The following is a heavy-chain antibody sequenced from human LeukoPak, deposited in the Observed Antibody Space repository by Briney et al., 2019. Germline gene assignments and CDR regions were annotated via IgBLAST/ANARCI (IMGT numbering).Heavy chain of an antibody. CDR2: IYYSGST. CDR1: GGSISSGAYY. CDR3: AREADAVVTDAFDI. J-gene: IGHJ3*02. D-gene: IGHD3-22*01. Sequence: PSETLSLTCTVSGGSISSGAYYWSWIRQHPGKGLEWIGYIYYSGSTYYNPSLKSRVIISVDTSKNHFSLKLSSVTAADTAVYYCAREADAVVTDAFDIWGQGTMVTVSS. V-gene: IGHV4-31*03.